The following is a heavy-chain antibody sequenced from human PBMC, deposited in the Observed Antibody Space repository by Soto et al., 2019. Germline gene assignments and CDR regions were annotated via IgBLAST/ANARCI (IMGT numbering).Heavy chain of an antibody. CDR2: ISGSGTIT. Sequence: EVQLLESGGGLVQPGGSLRLSCAASGFPFSSRAMSWVRQAPGTGLGWVSAISGSGTITYYADSVKGRFTISRDTSKNTLYLQMNSLSADDTAVYYCAEWSRYCSGADCRAWGQGTLVTVS. J-gene: IGHJ5*02. CDR1: GFPFSSRA. V-gene: IGHV3-23*01. CDR3: AEWSRYCSGADCRA. D-gene: IGHD2-15*01.